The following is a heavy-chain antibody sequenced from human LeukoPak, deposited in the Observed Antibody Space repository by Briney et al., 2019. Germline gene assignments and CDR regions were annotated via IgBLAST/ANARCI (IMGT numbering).Heavy chain of an antibody. V-gene: IGHV3-23*01. CDR1: GFTFSSYG. J-gene: IGHJ4*02. D-gene: IGHD3-22*01. CDR2: ISGSGGST. CDR3: AKDLRHSSGYFDY. Sequence: PGGSLRLSCAASGFTFSSYGMSWVRQAPGKGLEWVSAISGSGGSTYYADSVKGRFTISRDNSKNTLYLQMNSLRAEDTAVYYCAKDLRHSSGYFDYWGQGTLVTVSS.